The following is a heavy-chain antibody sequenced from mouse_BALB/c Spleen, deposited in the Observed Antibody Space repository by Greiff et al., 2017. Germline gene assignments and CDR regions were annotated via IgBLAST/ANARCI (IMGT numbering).Heavy chain of an antibody. CDR3: ARHKEGYFDY. Sequence: DVKLVESGGGLVQPGGSLKLSCAASGFTFSSYTMSWVRQTPEKRLEWVAYISNGGGSTYYPDTVKGRFTISRDNAKNTLYLQMSSLKSEDTAMYYCARHKEGYFDYWGQGTTLTVSS. CDR1: GFTFSSYT. J-gene: IGHJ2*01. V-gene: IGHV5-12-2*01. CDR2: ISNGGGST.